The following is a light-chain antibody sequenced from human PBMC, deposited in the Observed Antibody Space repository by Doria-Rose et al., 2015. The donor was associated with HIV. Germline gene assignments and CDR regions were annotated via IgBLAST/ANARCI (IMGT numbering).Light chain of an antibody. J-gene: IGKJ2*01. CDR1: QSVRRNS. V-gene: IGKV3-20*01. Sequence: RASQSVRRNSWPWYQQRPGPAPRLLIYGASNRAIGIPDRFNGSGSGTDFTLTISRLEPEDFAVYYCQHYGNLPLYTFGQGTKLDIK. CDR3: QHYGNLPLYT. CDR2: GAS.